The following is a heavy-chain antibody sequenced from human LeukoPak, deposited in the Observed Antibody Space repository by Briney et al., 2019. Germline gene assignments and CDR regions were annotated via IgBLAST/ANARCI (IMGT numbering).Heavy chain of an antibody. CDR3: ARVGGGPYYDILTGFDY. CDR1: GGSVNSGSYY. CDR2: IYYSGST. J-gene: IGHJ4*02. D-gene: IGHD3-9*01. V-gene: IGHV4-61*01. Sequence: PSETLSLTCTVSGGSVNSGSYYWSWIRQPPGKGLECIGYIYYSGSTNYNPSLKSRVTISVDTSKNQFSLKLSSVTAADTAVYYYARVGGGPYYDILTGFDYWGQGTLVTVSS.